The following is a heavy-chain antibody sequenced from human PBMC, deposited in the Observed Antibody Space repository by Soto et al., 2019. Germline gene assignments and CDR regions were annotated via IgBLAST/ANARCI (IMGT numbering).Heavy chain of an antibody. CDR3: ASGVHYDSSGYYYFY. Sequence: QVQLVQSGAEVKKPGSSVKVSCKASGGTFSNYAIDWVRQAPGQGLEWMGGIIPIFGAANYEQKFQGRITITADESTSTAYMELRSLRSEDTAVYYCASGVHYDSSGYYYFYWGQGTLVTVSS. V-gene: IGHV1-69*01. CDR1: GGTFSNYA. D-gene: IGHD3-22*01. J-gene: IGHJ4*02. CDR2: IIPIFGAA.